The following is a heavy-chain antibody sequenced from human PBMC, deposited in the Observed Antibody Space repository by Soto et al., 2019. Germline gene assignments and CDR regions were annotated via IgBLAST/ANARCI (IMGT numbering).Heavy chain of an antibody. V-gene: IGHV3-9*01. CDR3: AKDRKYQRLHGSAP. D-gene: IGHD2-2*01. J-gene: IGHJ5*02. CDR2: ISWNSGSI. CDR1: GFTFDDYA. Sequence: PGGSLRLSCAASGFTFDDYAMHWVRQAPGKGLEWVSGISWNSGSIGYADSVKGRFTISRDNAKNSLYLQMNSLRAEDTALYYCAKDRKYQRLHGSAPGGQGTWVP.